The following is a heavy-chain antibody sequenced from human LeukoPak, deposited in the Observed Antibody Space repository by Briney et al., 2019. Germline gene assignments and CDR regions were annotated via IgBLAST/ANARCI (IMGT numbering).Heavy chain of an antibody. CDR2: IKEDESEK. CDR1: GFTFSSYW. V-gene: IGHV3-7*01. J-gene: IGHJ4*02. CDR3: ARDRYYDSSGYDY. D-gene: IGHD3-22*01. Sequence: PGGSLRLSCAASGFTFSSYWMSWVRQAPGKGLEWVANIKEDESEKYYRDSVKGRFTISRDNAKNSLYLQMNSLRAEDTAVYYCARDRYYDSSGYDYWGQGTLVTVSS.